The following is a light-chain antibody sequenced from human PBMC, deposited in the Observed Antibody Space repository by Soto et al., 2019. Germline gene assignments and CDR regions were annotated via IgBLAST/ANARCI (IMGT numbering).Light chain of an antibody. V-gene: IGLV2-18*02. CDR1: SSDVGSYNR. Sequence: QSALTQPPSVSGSPGQSVTISCTGTSSDVGSYNRVSWYQQPPGTAPKLMIYEVSNRPSGVPDRFSGSKSGNTASLPISGLQAEYEAGYYCSSYTTSSTYVFGTGTKVTVL. CDR3: SSYTTSSTYV. J-gene: IGLJ1*01. CDR2: EVS.